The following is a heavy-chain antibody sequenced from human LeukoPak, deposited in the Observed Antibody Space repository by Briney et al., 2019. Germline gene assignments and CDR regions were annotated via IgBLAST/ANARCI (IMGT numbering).Heavy chain of an antibody. CDR3: ARAELISFDWFTFDY. CDR1: GDSLSSYY. Sequence: SETLSLTCTVSGDSLSSYYLSWIRQPPGKGLEWIGYIYYSGSTNYNPSLKSRVTISVDTSKNQFSLKLSSVTAADTAVYYCARAELISFDWFTFDYWGQGILVTVSS. V-gene: IGHV4-59*01. CDR2: IYYSGST. D-gene: IGHD3-9*01. J-gene: IGHJ4*02.